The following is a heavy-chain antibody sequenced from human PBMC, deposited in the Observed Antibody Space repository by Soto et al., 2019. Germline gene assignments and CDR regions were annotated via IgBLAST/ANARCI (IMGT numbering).Heavy chain of an antibody. J-gene: IGHJ5*02. CDR3: ARRDRSGFSYWLDT. CDR2: ISDSGST. Sequence: SETLSLTCTVSGGSISDGYYWSWIRQHPGKGLEWIGSISDSGSTSYNPSLKSRLTMSVDTSKNQFSLNLRSVTAADTAVYYCARRDRSGFSYWLDTWGQGTLVTVSS. CDR1: GGSISDGYY. D-gene: IGHD3-22*01. V-gene: IGHV4-31*03.